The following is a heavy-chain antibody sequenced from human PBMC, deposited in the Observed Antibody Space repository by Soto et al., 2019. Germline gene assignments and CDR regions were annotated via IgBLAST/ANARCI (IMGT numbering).Heavy chain of an antibody. V-gene: IGHV1-18*01. CDR2: ISAYNGNT. D-gene: IGHD6-19*01. CDR3: ARDLFPGIAVAGTALHY. Sequence: ASVKVSCKASGYTFTSYGISWVRRAPGQGLEWMGWISAYNGNTNYAQKLQGRVTMTTDTSTSTAYMELRSLRSDDTAVYYCARDLFPGIAVAGTALHYWGQGTLVTVSS. J-gene: IGHJ4*02. CDR1: GYTFTSYG.